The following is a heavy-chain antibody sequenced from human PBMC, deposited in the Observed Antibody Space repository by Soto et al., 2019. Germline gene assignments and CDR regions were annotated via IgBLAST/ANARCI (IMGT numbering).Heavy chain of an antibody. CDR1: GYTFTSYG. D-gene: IGHD6-19*01. CDR3: ARVRLRQWPSISDY. J-gene: IGHJ4*02. Sequence: ASVKVSCKASGYTFTSYGISWVRQAPGQGLEWMGWISAYNGNTNYAQKLQGGVTMTTDTSTSTAYMELRSLRSDDTAVYYCARVRLRQWPSISDYWGQGTLVTVSS. V-gene: IGHV1-18*01. CDR2: ISAYNGNT.